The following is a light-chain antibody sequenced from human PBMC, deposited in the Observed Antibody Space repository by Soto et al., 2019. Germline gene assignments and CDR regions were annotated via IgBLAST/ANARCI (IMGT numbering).Light chain of an antibody. CDR3: QQYNNWIVT. Sequence: EIVMTQSPATLSVSPGERATLSCRASQSVSSNLAWYQQKPGQAPRLLIYGASTRATVIPARFSGSGSGTEFTLTISSLQSEDFAFYYCQQYNNWIVTFGQGTKLEIK. CDR1: QSVSSN. CDR2: GAS. V-gene: IGKV3-15*01. J-gene: IGKJ2*01.